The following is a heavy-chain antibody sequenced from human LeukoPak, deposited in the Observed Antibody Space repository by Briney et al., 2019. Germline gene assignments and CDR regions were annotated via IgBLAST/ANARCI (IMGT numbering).Heavy chain of an antibody. D-gene: IGHD6-6*01. CDR3: ATFSSSSYYYYYGMDV. J-gene: IGHJ6*02. CDR2: ISAYNGNT. V-gene: IGHV1-18*01. CDR1: GYTFTSYG. Sequence: GASVKVSCKASGYTFTSYGISWVRQAPGQGLEWMGWISAYNGNTNYAQKLQGRVTMTTDTSTSTAYMELRSLRSDDTAVYCCATFSSSSYYYYYGMDVWGQGTTVTVSS.